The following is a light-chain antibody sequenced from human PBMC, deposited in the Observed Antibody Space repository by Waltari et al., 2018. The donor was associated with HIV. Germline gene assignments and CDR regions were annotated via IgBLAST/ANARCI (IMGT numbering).Light chain of an antibody. CDR2: LNSDGSH. Sequence: QLVLTQSPSASASLGASVKLTCTLSSGHSSYAIAWHPQQPETGPRYLMKLNSDGSHSKGDGIPDRFSGSSSGAERYLTISSLQSEDEADYYCQTWGTGIGVFGGGTKLTVL. J-gene: IGLJ3*02. V-gene: IGLV4-69*01. CDR1: SGHSSYA. CDR3: QTWGTGIGV.